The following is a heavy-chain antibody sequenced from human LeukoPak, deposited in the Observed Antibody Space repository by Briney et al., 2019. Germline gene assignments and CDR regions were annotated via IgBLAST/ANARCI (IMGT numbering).Heavy chain of an antibody. CDR1: GYTFTGYY. V-gene: IGHV1-2*02. CDR2: INPNSGGT. J-gene: IGHJ4*02. Sequence: ASVKVSCQASGYTFTGYYMHWVRQAPGQGLEWMGWINPNSGGTNYAQKFQGRVTMTRDTSISTAYMELSRLRSDDTAVYYCARYWAGASYYPSSLDYWGQGTLVTVSS. CDR3: ARYWAGASYYPSSLDY. D-gene: IGHD3-10*01.